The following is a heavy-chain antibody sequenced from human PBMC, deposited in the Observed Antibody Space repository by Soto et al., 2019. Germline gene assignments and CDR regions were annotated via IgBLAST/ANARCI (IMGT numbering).Heavy chain of an antibody. CDR2: IIPIFGTA. CDR3: ARDRGPSSGYYPYWFDP. CDR1: GGTFSSYA. D-gene: IGHD3-22*01. Sequence: SVKGSCKASGGTFSSYAISWVRQAPGQGLEWMGEIIPIFGTANYAQKFQGRVTTTADESTSTAYMELSSLRSEDTAVYYCARDRGPSSGYYPYWFDPWGQEPWSPSPQ. J-gene: IGHJ5*02. V-gene: IGHV1-69*13.